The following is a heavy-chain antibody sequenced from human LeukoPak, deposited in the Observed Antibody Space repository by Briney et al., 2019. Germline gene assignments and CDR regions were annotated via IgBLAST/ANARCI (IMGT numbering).Heavy chain of an antibody. Sequence: ASVNVSCTASVYTFTIYDINWVRQATGQGLEWMGWMNPNSGNTGYAQKFQGRVTMTRNTSISTAYMELSSLRSEDTAVYYCARASSGRFDYWGQGTLVTVSS. CDR3: ARASSGRFDY. CDR1: VYTFTIYD. CDR2: MNPNSGNT. D-gene: IGHD3-22*01. J-gene: IGHJ4*02. V-gene: IGHV1-8*01.